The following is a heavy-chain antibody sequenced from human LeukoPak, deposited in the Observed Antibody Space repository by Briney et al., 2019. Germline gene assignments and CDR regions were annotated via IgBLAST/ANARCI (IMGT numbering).Heavy chain of an antibody. CDR1: GFTISNYW. D-gene: IGHD1-26*01. Sequence: QPGGSLRLSCVASGFTISNYWMHWVRQAPGEGLVWVSRINSDGSITTYADSVKGRFTISRDNAKNTMYLQMNSLRDEDTAVYYCATLLPGVWGQGTLVTVSS. J-gene: IGHJ4*02. V-gene: IGHV3-74*01. CDR3: ATLLPGV. CDR2: INSDGSIT.